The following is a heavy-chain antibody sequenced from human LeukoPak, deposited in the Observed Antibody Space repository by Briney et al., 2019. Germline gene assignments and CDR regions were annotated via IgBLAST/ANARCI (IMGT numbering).Heavy chain of an antibody. Sequence: GGSLRLSCAASGFTFSSYAMHWVRQAPGKGLEWVAVISYDGGNKYYADSVKGRFTISRDNSKNTLYLQMNSLRAEDTAMYYCAKDPGYYGSGTYPTLFNYWGQGTLVTVSS. CDR1: GFTFSSYA. J-gene: IGHJ4*02. CDR3: AKDPGYYGSGTYPTLFNY. V-gene: IGHV3-30-3*01. CDR2: ISYDGGNK. D-gene: IGHD3-10*01.